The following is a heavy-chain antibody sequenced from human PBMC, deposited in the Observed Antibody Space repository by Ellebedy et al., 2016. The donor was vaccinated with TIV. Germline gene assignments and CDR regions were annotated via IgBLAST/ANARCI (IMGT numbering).Heavy chain of an antibody. J-gene: IGHJ6*02. V-gene: IGHV3-74*01. CDR1: GFTFSSYW. CDR2: INSDGSST. CDR3: AKDPVVPAALWRGSCMDV. Sequence: GGSLRLSCAASGFTFSSYWMHWVRQAPGKGLVWVSRINSDGSSTSYADSVKGRFTISRDNSKNTLDLQMNSLRAEDTAVYYCAKDPVVPAALWRGSCMDVWGQGTTVTVSS. D-gene: IGHD2-2*01.